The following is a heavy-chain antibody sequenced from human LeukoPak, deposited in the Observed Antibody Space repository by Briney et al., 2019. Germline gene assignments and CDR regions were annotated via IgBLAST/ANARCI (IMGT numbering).Heavy chain of an antibody. CDR1: GYTLTELS. D-gene: IGHD3-3*01. CDR3: ATFLGVVIPEESI. CDR2: FDPEDGET. J-gene: IGHJ4*02. V-gene: IGHV1-24*01. Sequence: GASVKVSCKVSGYTLTELSMHWVRQAPGKALEWMGGFDPEDGETIYAQKFQGRVTMTEDTSTDTAYMELSSLRSEDTAVYYCATFLGVVIPEESIWGQGTLVTVSS.